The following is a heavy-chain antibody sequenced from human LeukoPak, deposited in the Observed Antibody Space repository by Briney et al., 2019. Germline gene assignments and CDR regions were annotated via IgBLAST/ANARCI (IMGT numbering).Heavy chain of an antibody. V-gene: IGHV3-9*01. J-gene: IGHJ4*02. Sequence: GGSLRLSCAASGFTFDDYAMHWVRQAPGKGLEWVSGISWNSGSIGYADSVKGRFTISRDNAKNSLYLQMNSLRAEDTALYYCAKGRLGSSSWLGFDYWGQGTLVTVSS. CDR1: GFTFDDYA. D-gene: IGHD6-13*01. CDR3: AKGRLGSSSWLGFDY. CDR2: ISWNSGSI.